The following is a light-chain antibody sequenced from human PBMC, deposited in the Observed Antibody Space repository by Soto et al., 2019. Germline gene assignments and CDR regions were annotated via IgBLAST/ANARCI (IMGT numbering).Light chain of an antibody. CDR1: QSISNTN. Sequence: IVLTQSPDTLSLSPGERATLSCRASQSISNTNLAWYQQKAGQSPRLLIYGASSRATGIPDRFSGTGSGTDFTLTITRLEPEECAVYYCQQYGGSPLVTFGGGTKVEI. V-gene: IGKV3-20*01. CDR3: QQYGGSPLVT. J-gene: IGKJ4*01. CDR2: GAS.